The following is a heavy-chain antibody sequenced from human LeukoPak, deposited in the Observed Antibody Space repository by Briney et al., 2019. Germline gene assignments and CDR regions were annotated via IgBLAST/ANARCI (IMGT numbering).Heavy chain of an antibody. V-gene: IGHV3-49*03. J-gene: IGHJ4*02. CDR2: IRSKAYGGTT. CDR1: GFTFGDYA. D-gene: IGHD3-3*01. CDR3: TRDDFWSGYYPPRDY. Sequence: GGSLRLSCTASGFTFGDYAMSWFRQAPGKGLEWVGFIRSKAYGGTTEYAASVKGRFTISRDDSKSIAYLQMNSLKTEDTAVYFCTRDDFWSGYYPPRDYWGQGTLDTVSS.